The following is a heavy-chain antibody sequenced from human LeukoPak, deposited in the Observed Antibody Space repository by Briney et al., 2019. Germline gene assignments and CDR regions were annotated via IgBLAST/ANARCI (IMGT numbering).Heavy chain of an antibody. V-gene: IGHV1-69*01. CDR1: GGSFSSYA. D-gene: IGHD1-26*01. J-gene: IGHJ4*01. CDR2: VIPIFGGA. CDR3: ARIAWSGSYFSAV. Sequence: SVKVSCKXSGGSFSSYAVYWVRQAPGQGLERIGGVIPIFGGANYSQKFQDRVTITADESTAYMELSSLRSEDTAVYYCARIAWSGSYFSAVWGHGTLVTVSS.